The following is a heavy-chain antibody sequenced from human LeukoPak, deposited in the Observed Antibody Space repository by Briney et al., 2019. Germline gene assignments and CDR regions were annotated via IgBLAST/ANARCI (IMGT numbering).Heavy chain of an antibody. V-gene: IGHV1-3*03. CDR1: GYTFTSYA. CDR3: ARGWRGRGYSGYDYYYYYYMDV. D-gene: IGHD5-12*01. CDR2: INAGNGNT. Sequence: GASVKVSCKASGYTFTSYAMHWVRQAPGQRLEWMGWINAGNGNTKYSQEFQGRVTMTGNTSISTAYMELSSLRSEDTAVYYCARGWRGRGYSGYDYYYYYYMDVWGKGTTVTISS. J-gene: IGHJ6*03.